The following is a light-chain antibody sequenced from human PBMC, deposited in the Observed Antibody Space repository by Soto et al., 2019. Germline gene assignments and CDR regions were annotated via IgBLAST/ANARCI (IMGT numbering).Light chain of an antibody. V-gene: IGKV3-11*01. J-gene: IGKJ1*01. CDR2: DAS. CDR1: QSVSSY. CDR3: QQRSNWGWT. Sequence: EIVLTQSPATLSLSPGERATLSCRASQSVSSYLAWYQQKPGQAPRLLIYDASNRATGIPARFSGSGSGTDFTLTISSLEPEDFAVYYCQQRSNWGWTFGQRTKVEIK.